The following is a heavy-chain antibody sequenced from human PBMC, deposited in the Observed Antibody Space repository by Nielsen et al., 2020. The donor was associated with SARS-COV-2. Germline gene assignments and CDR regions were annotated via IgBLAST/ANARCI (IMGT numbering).Heavy chain of an antibody. V-gene: IGHV5-51*01. J-gene: IGHJ6*03. Sequence: GESLKISCKGSGYSFTSYWIGWVRQMPGKGLEWMGIIWPGDSDTRYSPSFQGQVTISADKSISTAYLQWSSLKASDTGIYYCARRAAAPGTYYYYMDVWGKGTTVTVSS. D-gene: IGHD6-13*01. CDR1: GYSFTSYW. CDR2: IWPGDSDT. CDR3: ARRAAAPGTYYYYMDV.